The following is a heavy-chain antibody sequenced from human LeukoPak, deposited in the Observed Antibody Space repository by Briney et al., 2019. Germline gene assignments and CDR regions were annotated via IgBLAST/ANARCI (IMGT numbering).Heavy chain of an antibody. Sequence: ASVKVSCKASGYTFTGYYMHWVRQAPGQGLEWMGWINPNSGGTNYAQKFQGRVTMTRDTSISTAYMELSRLRSDDPAVYYCARGPRGIAVAAVDYWGQGTLVTVSS. CDR1: GYTFTGYY. D-gene: IGHD6-19*01. J-gene: IGHJ4*02. CDR2: INPNSGGT. CDR3: ARGPRGIAVAAVDY. V-gene: IGHV1-2*02.